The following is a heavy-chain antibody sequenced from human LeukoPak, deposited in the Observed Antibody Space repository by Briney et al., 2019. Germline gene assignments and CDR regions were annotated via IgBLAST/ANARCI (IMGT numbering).Heavy chain of an antibody. CDR1: GGSISSYY. CDR2: IYYSGST. J-gene: IGHJ4*02. V-gene: IGHV4-59*08. Sequence: SETLSLTCTVSGGSISSYYWSWIRQPPGKGLEWIGYIYYSGSTNYNPSLKSRVTISVDTSKNQFSLKLSSVTAADTAVYYCARLYSGYDPGFDYWGQGTLVTVSS. CDR3: ARLYSGYDPGFDY. D-gene: IGHD5-12*01.